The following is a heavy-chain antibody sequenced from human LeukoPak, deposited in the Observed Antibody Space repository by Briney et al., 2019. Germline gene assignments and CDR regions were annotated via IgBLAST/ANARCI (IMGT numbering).Heavy chain of an antibody. CDR1: GGSISSYY. D-gene: IGHD3/OR15-3a*01. J-gene: IGHJ3*02. V-gene: IGHV4-59*12. CDR3: ARDGTGYDVFDI. CDR2: IYYSGST. Sequence: SETLSLTCTVSGGSISSYYWSWIRQPPGKGLEWIGYIYYSGSTNYNPSLKSRVTISVDTSKNQFSLKLSSVAAADTAVYYCARDGTGYDVFDIWGQGTLVTVSS.